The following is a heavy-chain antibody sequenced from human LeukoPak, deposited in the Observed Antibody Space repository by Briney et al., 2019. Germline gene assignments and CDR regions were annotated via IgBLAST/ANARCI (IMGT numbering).Heavy chain of an antibody. CDR1: GASISSYY. J-gene: IGHJ4*02. CDR3: ARRYSSGLFDY. Sequence: SETLSLTCTVSGASISSYYWSWIRQPPGKGLEWIGYVYSSGSTNYNPSLKSRVTISVDTSKNQFSLKLASVTAADTAFYYCARRYSSGLFDYWGQGTLVTVSS. D-gene: IGHD6-19*01. CDR2: VYSSGST. V-gene: IGHV4-59*08.